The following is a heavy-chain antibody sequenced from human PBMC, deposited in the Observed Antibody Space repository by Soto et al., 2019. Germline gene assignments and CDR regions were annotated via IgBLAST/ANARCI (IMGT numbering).Heavy chain of an antibody. CDR3: ARESGYPFFDY. CDR2: ISSSGSTI. Sequence: GGSLRLSCAASGFTFSSYEMDWVRQAPGKGLEWVSYISSSGSTIYCADSVKGRFTIPRDNAKNSLYLQMNSLRAEDTAVYYCARESGYPFFDYWGQGTLVTVSS. J-gene: IGHJ4*02. V-gene: IGHV3-48*03. CDR1: GFTFSSYE. D-gene: IGHD3-3*01.